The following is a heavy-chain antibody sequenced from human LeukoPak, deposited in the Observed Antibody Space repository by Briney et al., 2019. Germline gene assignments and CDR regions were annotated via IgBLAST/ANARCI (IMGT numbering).Heavy chain of an antibody. J-gene: IGHJ6*02. D-gene: IGHD2-15*01. CDR1: GGSISGYY. V-gene: IGHV4-59*01. CDR2: IYYSGST. Sequence: SETLSLTCTVSGGSISGYYWSWIRQPPGKGLEWIGYIYYSGSTNYNPSLKSRVTISVDTSKNQFSLKLSSVTAAGTAVYYCARDLGGSGYYYYGMDVWGQGTTVTVSS. CDR3: ARDLGGSGYYYYGMDV.